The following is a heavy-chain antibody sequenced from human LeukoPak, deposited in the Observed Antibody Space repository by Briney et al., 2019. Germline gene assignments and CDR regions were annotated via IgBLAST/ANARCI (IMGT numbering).Heavy chain of an antibody. D-gene: IGHD5-24*01. J-gene: IGHJ5*02. V-gene: IGHV4-34*01. CDR3: ARRWSWSDP. Sequence: SETLSLTCAVYGGSFSGYYWSWIRQPPGKGLEWIGEINHSGSTNYNPSLKSRVTILVDTSKNQFSLKLRSVTGADTAVYYCARRWSWSDPWAQGTLVPVSS. CDR2: INHSGST. CDR1: GGSFSGYY.